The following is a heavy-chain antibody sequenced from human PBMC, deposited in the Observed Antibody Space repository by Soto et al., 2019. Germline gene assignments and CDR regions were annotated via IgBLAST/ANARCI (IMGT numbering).Heavy chain of an antibody. D-gene: IGHD6-13*01. CDR2: INSDGSST. Sequence: EVQLVESGGGLVQPGGSLRLSCAASGFTFSSYWMHWVRQAPGKGMVWVSRINSDGSSTSYADSVKGRFTISRDNAKNTLYLQMNSLRAEDTAVYYCARENWQQRGFDYWGLGTLVTVSS. CDR3: ARENWQQRGFDY. V-gene: IGHV3-74*01. CDR1: GFTFSSYW. J-gene: IGHJ4*02.